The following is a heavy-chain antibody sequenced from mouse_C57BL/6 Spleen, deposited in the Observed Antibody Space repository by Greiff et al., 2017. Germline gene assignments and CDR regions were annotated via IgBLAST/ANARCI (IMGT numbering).Heavy chain of an antibody. D-gene: IGHD4-1*01. Sequence: EVMLVESGGGLVQPKGSLKLSCAASGFTFNTYAMHWVRQAPGKGLEWVARIRSKSSNYATYYADSVKDRFTISSDDSQSMLYLQMNNLKTEDTAMYCCVRALTGTWYFDVWGTGTTVTVSS. CDR3: VRALTGTWYFDV. V-gene: IGHV10-3*01. CDR2: IRSKSSNYAT. CDR1: GFTFNTYA. J-gene: IGHJ1*03.